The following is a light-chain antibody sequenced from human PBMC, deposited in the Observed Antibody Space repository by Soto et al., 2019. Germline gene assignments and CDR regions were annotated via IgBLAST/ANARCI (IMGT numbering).Light chain of an antibody. J-gene: IGLJ2*01. CDR3: SSYARSNSVV. Sequence: QSALTQPPSASGSPGQSVTISCTGSSSDVGGYNYVSWYQQHPGKAPKLIIYEVTRRASGVPDRFSGSKSANTASLTVSGLQAEDEADYYCSSYARSNSVVFGGGTKLTVL. CDR1: SSDVGGYNY. V-gene: IGLV2-8*01. CDR2: EVT.